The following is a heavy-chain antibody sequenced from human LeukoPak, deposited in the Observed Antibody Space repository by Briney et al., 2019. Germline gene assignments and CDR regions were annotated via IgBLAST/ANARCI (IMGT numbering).Heavy chain of an antibody. CDR1: GFSFISYA. CDR2: ISGSGGST. D-gene: IGHD6-13*01. V-gene: IGHV3-23*01. J-gene: IGHJ4*02. CDR3: AKGPAAGLGNY. Sequence: GGSLRLSCAASGFSFISYAMSWVRQAPGKGLEWVSAISGSGGSTYYADSVKGRFTISRDNSKNTLYLQMNSLRAEDTAVYYCAKGPAAGLGNYWGQGTLVTVSS.